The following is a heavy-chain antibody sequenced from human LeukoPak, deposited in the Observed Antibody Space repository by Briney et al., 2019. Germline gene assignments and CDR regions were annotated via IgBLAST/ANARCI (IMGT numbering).Heavy chain of an antibody. CDR2: MNPNSGNT. V-gene: IGHV1-8*03. Sequence: ASMKVSCKASGYTFTGYYMHWVRQAPGQGLEWMGWMNPNSGNTGYAQKFQGRVTITRNTSISTAYMELSSLRSEDTAVYYCARGYSNYYYYMDVWGKGTTVTVSS. J-gene: IGHJ6*03. CDR3: ARGYSNYYYYMDV. D-gene: IGHD4-11*01. CDR1: GYTFTGYY.